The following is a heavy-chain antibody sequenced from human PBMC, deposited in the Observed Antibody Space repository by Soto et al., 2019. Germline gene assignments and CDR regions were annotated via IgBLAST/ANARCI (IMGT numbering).Heavy chain of an antibody. J-gene: IGHJ3*02. D-gene: IGHD2-15*01. CDR1: GDSVSSNSAA. Sequence: KQSQTLSLTCALSGDSVSSNSAAWDWIRQSPSRGLEWLGRTYYRAKWYNDYAVSVKSRITINPDTSKNQFSLQLNSVTPEGTSVYYCARDRNAAGGAFEIWGQGTMVTVSS. V-gene: IGHV6-1*01. CDR3: ARDRNAAGGAFEI. CDR2: TYYRAKWYN.